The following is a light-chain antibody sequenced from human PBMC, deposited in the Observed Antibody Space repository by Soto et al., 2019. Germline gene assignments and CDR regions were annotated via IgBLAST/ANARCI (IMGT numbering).Light chain of an antibody. V-gene: IGLV2-23*02. CDR2: EVS. CDR3: CSYGGSRAV. CDR1: SSDVGSHNL. J-gene: IGLJ7*01. Sequence: QSALTQPASVSGSPGQSITISCTGTSSDVGSHNLVSWYQQHPGQAPKLMIYEVSKRPLGVSTRFSASESGNTASLTISGLQAEDEADYYCCSYGGSRAVFGGGTQLTV.